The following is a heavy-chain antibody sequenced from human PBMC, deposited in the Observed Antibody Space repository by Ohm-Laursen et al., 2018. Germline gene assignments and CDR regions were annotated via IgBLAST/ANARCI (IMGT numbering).Heavy chain of an antibody. CDR1: GFTFSTYS. D-gene: IGHD3-22*01. CDR3: AKEGPYYYDSSGYYGVLDY. Sequence: SLRLSCAASGFTFSTYSMNWVRQAPGKGLEWVSSISSSSSYIYYADSVKGRFTISRDNAKNSLYLQMNSLRAEDTALYYCAKEGPYYYDSSGYYGVLDYWGQGTLVTVSS. CDR2: ISSSSSYI. J-gene: IGHJ4*02. V-gene: IGHV3-21*04.